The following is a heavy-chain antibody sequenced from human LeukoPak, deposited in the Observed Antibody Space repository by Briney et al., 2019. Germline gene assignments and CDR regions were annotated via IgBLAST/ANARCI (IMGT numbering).Heavy chain of an antibody. CDR3: ARDHYYDCTLDY. CDR2: INPNSGGT. CDR1: GYTFTGYY. V-gene: IGHV1-2*02. D-gene: IGHD3-22*01. Sequence: ASVKVSCKASGYTFTGYYMHWVRQAPGQGLEWMGWINPNSGGTNYAQKFQGRVTMTRDTSISTAYMELSRLRSDDTAVYYCARDHYYDCTLDYWGQGTLVTVSS. J-gene: IGHJ4*02.